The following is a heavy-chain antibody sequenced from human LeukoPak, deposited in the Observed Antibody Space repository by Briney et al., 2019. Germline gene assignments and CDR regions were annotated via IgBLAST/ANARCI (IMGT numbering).Heavy chain of an antibody. D-gene: IGHD2-15*01. V-gene: IGHV3-48*03. CDR3: ARDLSLYCSGGSCYSLNY. J-gene: IGHJ4*02. CDR1: GFTFSSYA. Sequence: GGSLRLSCAASGFTFSSYAIHWVRQAQGKGLEWVSYISSSGSTIYYADSVKGRFTISRDNAKNSLYLQMNSLRAEDTAVYYCARDLSLYCSGGSCYSLNYWGQGTLVTVSS. CDR2: ISSSGSTI.